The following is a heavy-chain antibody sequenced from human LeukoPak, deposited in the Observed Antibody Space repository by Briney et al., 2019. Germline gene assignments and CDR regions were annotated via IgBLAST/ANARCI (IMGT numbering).Heavy chain of an antibody. D-gene: IGHD5-18*01. Sequence: PSETLSLTCTVSGGSISSYYWSWIRQPPGKGLEWTGNIHYSGSTNYNPSLKSRVTISADMSKNQFSLKLSSVTAADTAVYYCATDIAMVYYFDYWGQGTLVTVSS. CDR1: GGSISSYY. J-gene: IGHJ4*02. CDR2: IHYSGST. CDR3: ATDIAMVYYFDY. V-gene: IGHV4-59*12.